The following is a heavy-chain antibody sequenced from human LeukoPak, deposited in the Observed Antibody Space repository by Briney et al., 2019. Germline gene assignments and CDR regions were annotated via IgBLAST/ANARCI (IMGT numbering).Heavy chain of an antibody. CDR1: GGSISSYY. V-gene: IGHV4-59*08. Sequence: SETLSLTCTVSGGSISSYYWSWIRQPPGKGPEWIGYIYYSGSTNYNPSLKSRVTISVDTSKNQFSLKLSSVTAADRAVYYCASLVAAAGTALFDFGARETRDTVSS. D-gene: IGHD6-13*01. J-gene: IGHJ4*02. CDR3: ASLVAAAGTALFDF. CDR2: IYYSGST.